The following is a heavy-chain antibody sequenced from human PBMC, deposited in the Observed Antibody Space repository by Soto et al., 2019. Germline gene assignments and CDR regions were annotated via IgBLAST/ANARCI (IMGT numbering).Heavy chain of an antibody. CDR3: VRDASSGYRGWWDP. D-gene: IGHD5-12*01. J-gene: IGHJ5*02. CDR1: GYTFTSYG. V-gene: IGHV1-18*01. Sequence: QVQLVQSGVEVKKPGASVKVSCKASGYTFTSYGIRWVRQAPGQGLEWMGLLIPYNGDRIYAQKFQGRVILTTDTATITAYMELGSLRSDDTAVYYCVRDASSGYRGWWDPWGQGTLVTVSS. CDR2: LIPYNGDR.